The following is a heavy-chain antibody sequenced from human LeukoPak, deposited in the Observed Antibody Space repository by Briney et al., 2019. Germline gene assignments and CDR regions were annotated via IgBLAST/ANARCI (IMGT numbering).Heavy chain of an antibody. CDR2: LSGGGGST. CDR1: GFTFSSYA. J-gene: IGHJ5*02. V-gene: IGHV3-23*01. CDR3: ARTGYCSSTSCSAGFDP. D-gene: IGHD2-2*01. Sequence: GGALKLSCAASGFTFSSYAMSWVRQAPGKGLDWVSGLSGGGGSTYYADSVKGRFTISRDNSKNTLYLQMNSLRAEDTAVYYCARTGYCSSTSCSAGFDPWGQGTLVTVSS.